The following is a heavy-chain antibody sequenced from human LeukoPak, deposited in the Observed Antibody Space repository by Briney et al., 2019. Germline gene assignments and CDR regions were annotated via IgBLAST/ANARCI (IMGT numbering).Heavy chain of an antibody. CDR3: ASVGCTNGVCYLFDY. J-gene: IGHJ4*02. V-gene: IGHV4-34*01. CDR2: INHSGST. Sequence: SETLSLTCAVYGGSFSGYYWSWIRQPPGKGLEWIGEINHSGSTNYNPSLKSRVTISVDASKNQFSLKLSSVTAADTAVYYCASVGCTNGVCYLFDYWGQGTLVTVSS. CDR1: GGSFSGYY. D-gene: IGHD2-8*01.